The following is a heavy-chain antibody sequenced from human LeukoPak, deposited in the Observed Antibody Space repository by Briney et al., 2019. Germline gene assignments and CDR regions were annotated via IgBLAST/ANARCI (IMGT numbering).Heavy chain of an antibody. J-gene: IGHJ4*02. CDR3: AKSIVVVSATRVLGY. CDR2: ISGSGGST. V-gene: IGHV3-23*01. D-gene: IGHD2-21*02. CDR1: GFTFSSYA. Sequence: PGGSLRLSCAASGFTFSSYAMGWVRQAPGKGLEWVSAISGSGGSTYYADSVKGRFTISRDNSKNTLYLQVNSLRAEDTAVYYCAKSIVVVSATRVLGYWGQGTLVTVSS.